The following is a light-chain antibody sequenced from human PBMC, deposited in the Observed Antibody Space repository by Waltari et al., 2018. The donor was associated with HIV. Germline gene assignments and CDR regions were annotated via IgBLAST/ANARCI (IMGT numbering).Light chain of an antibody. Sequence: QAVVTQEPSLTVSPGGTVTLTCGSSTGAVTSGHYPYWFQQKPGPAPTTLLFDTSNKHSGTPTRCSGSLLGGKAALTLSGVQPEDEAGYYCLLSYSGASWVFGGGTKVTVL. CDR2: DTS. CDR1: TGAVTSGHY. CDR3: LLSYSGASWV. V-gene: IGLV7-46*01. J-gene: IGLJ3*02.